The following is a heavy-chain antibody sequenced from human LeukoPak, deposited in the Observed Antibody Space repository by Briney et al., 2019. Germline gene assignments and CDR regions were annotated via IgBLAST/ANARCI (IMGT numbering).Heavy chain of an antibody. D-gene: IGHD3-10*01. V-gene: IGHV1-2*02. Sequence: ASVKVSCKASGHTFTGYYMHWVRQAPGQGLEWMGWINPNSGGTKYGQKFQGRVTMTRDTFINTVYMELGRLRSDDTALYYCARDGDRWGFRGGMDVWGQGTTVTVSS. CDR2: INPNSGGT. CDR1: GHTFTGYY. J-gene: IGHJ6*02. CDR3: ARDGDRWGFRGGMDV.